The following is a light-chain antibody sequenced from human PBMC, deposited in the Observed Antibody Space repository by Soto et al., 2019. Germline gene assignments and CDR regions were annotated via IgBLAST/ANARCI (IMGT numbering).Light chain of an antibody. V-gene: IGLV2-11*01. J-gene: IGLJ3*02. CDR2: DVT. CDR3: CSYAGTYTWV. Sequence: QSVLTQPRSVSGSPGQSVTISCTGSSSDIGGYNYVSWYQQHPGKAPKLMIYDVTRRPSGVPGRFSGSKSDNTASLTISGIQAGDEADYNCCSYAGTYTWVFGGGTKLTVL. CDR1: SSDIGGYNY.